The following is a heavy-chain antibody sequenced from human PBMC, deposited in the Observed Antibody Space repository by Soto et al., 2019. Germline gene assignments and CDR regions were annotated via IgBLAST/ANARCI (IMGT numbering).Heavy chain of an antibody. CDR3: ARRRGYCSSTSCPPIDY. CDR1: GFTFSSYS. D-gene: IGHD2-2*01. J-gene: IGHJ4*02. CDR2: ISSSSSYI. V-gene: IGHV3-21*01. Sequence: GGSLRLSCAASGFTFSSYSMNWVRQAPGKGLEWVSSISSSSSYIYYADPVKGRFTISRDNAKNSLYLQMNSLRAEDTAVYYCARRRGYCSSTSCPPIDYWGQGTLVTVSS.